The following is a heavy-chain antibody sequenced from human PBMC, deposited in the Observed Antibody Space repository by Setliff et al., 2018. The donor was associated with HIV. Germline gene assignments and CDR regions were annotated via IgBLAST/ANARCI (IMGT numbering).Heavy chain of an antibody. V-gene: IGHV4-39*01. D-gene: IGHD6-13*01. CDR3: ACGAAAGTDYYYYYYMDV. Sequence: LSLTCTVSGGSISSSSYYWGWIRQPPGKGLEWIGSIYYSGSTYYNPSLKSRVTISVDTSKNQFSLELSSVTAADTAVYYCACGAAAGTDYYYYYYMDVWGKGTTVTVSS. J-gene: IGHJ6*03. CDR2: IYYSGST. CDR1: GGSISSSSYY.